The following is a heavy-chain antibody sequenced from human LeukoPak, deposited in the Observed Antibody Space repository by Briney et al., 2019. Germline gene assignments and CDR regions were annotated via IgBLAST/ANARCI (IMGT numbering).Heavy chain of an antibody. V-gene: IGHV3-7*01. Sequence: GGSLRLSCAASGFTFSSYWMSWVRQASGKGLEWVANIKQDGSEKYYVDSVKGRFTISRDNAKNSLYLQMNSLRAEDTAVYYCARVGSGPRVLEWFRRHPNFFDYWGQGTLVTVSS. CDR1: GFTFSSYW. D-gene: IGHD3-3*01. CDR3: ARVGSGPRVLEWFRRHPNFFDY. J-gene: IGHJ4*02. CDR2: IKQDGSEK.